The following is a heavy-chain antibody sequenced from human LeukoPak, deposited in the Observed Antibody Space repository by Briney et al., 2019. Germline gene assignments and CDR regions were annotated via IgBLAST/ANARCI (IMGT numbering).Heavy chain of an antibody. D-gene: IGHD3-16*01. CDR1: GGSFSGYY. Sequence: KPSETLSLTCAVYGGSFSGYYWSWIRQPPGKGLEWIGEINHSGSTNYNPSLKSRVTISVDTSKNQFSLKLSSVTAADTAMYYCARDRIAGYAYYYYMDVWGKGTTVTVSS. CDR2: INHSGST. CDR3: ARDRIAGYAYYYYMDV. V-gene: IGHV4-34*01. J-gene: IGHJ6*03.